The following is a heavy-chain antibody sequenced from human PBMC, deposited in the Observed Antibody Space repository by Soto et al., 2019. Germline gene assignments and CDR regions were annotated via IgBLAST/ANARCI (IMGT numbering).Heavy chain of an antibody. Sequence: EVQLVESGGVVVQPGGSLRLSCAASGFTFDDYAMHWVRQAPGKGLEWVSLISWDGGSTYYADSVKGRFTISRDNSKNSLYLQMNSLRAEDTALYYCAKEDSSSNYYYCGMDVWGQGTTVTVSS. J-gene: IGHJ6*02. V-gene: IGHV3-43D*04. CDR1: GFTFDDYA. D-gene: IGHD6-6*01. CDR3: AKEDSSSNYYYCGMDV. CDR2: ISWDGGST.